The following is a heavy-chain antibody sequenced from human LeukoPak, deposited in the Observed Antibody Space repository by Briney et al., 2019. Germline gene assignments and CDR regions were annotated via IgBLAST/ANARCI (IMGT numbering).Heavy chain of an antibody. CDR2: IYHSGST. J-gene: IGHJ4*02. V-gene: IGHV4-4*02. CDR3: AREGGAYYYDSSGYLDY. D-gene: IGHD3-22*01. CDR1: GGSISSGNW. Sequence: PSETLSLTCAVFGGSISSGNWWSWVRQPPGKGLEWIGEIYHSGSTNYNPSLKSRVTMSLDTSKNQFSLKLSSVTAADTAMYLCAREGGAYYYDSSGYLDYWGQGTLVTVSS.